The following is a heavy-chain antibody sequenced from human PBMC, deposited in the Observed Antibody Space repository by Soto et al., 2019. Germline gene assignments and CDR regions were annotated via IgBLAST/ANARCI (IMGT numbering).Heavy chain of an antibody. V-gene: IGHV1-46*01. Sequence: ASVKVSCKASGYTFTSYYMHWVRQAPGQGLEWMGIINPSGGSTSYAQKFQGRVTMTRDTSTSTVYMELSSLRSEDTAVYYCARVWGLGEPEYSSCGMDVWGKGTRATFPS. CDR2: INPSGGST. J-gene: IGHJ6*04. CDR1: GYTFTSYY. D-gene: IGHD3-16*01. CDR3: ARVWGLGEPEYSSCGMDV.